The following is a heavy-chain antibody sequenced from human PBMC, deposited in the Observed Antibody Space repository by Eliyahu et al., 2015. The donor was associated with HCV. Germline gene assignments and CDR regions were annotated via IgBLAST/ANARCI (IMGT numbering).Heavy chain of an antibody. J-gene: IGHJ5*02. Sequence: QXQLVESGXGLXKPGGSLRLSCAGTGFSFSDYXMGWNRQTPTEGLEWLSCINGRGTKTYYADSVKGRFTXSRXNSQSSLYLQMDSLSAEDTGVYYCARDFTGNYFYPWGQGTLVSVSS. CDR3: ARDFTGNYFYP. D-gene: IGHD3-9*01. V-gene: IGHV3-11*04. CDR2: INGRGTKT. CDR1: GFSFSDYX.